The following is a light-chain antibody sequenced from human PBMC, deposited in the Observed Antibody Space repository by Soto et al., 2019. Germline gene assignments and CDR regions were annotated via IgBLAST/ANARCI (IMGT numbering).Light chain of an antibody. CDR3: QQYATLLQLS. V-gene: IGKV3-20*01. CDR2: GAS. Sequence: ESVLTQSPGTLSLSPGERATLSCRASQSMRNSYLAWYQQRPGQAPRLLIYGASTRATGIPDRFSGSGSGTDFTLTISRLEPEDSEVYYCQQYATLLQLSFGPGTKVDIK. CDR1: QSMRNSY. J-gene: IGKJ3*01.